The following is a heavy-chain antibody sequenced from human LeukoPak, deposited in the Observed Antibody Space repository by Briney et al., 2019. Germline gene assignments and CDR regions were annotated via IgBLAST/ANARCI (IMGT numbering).Heavy chain of an antibody. D-gene: IGHD3-3*01. J-gene: IGHJ6*02. CDR3: ARGGGIFGVLTTAHYYGIDV. CDR2: INPIFRTA. Sequence: ASVKVSCKASGGTFTNSAISWVRQAPGQGLEWMGGINPIFRTANYAQQFQDRVTIIADGSTSTAYMELSLLKFEDTAVYYCARGGGIFGVLTTAHYYGIDVWGQGTTVTVSS. V-gene: IGHV1-69*13. CDR1: GGTFTNSA.